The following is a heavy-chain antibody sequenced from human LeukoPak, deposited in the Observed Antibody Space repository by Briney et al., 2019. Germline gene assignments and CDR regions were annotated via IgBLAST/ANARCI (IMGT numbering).Heavy chain of an antibody. V-gene: IGHV1-2*02. CDR1: GYTFTGYY. D-gene: IGHD2-15*01. J-gene: IGHJ6*02. Sequence: ASVKVSCKASGYTFTGYYMHWLRQAPGQGLEWMGWINPNSGGTNYAQKFQGRVTMTRDTSISTAYMELSRLRSDDTAVYYCARYCSGGSCPYYYYGMDVWGQGTTVTVSS. CDR2: INPNSGGT. CDR3: ARYCSGGSCPYYYYGMDV.